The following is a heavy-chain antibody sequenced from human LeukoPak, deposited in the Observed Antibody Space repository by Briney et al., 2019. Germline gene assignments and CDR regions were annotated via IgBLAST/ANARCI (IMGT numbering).Heavy chain of an antibody. CDR3: ARGVYYGSGKDY. Sequence: PSETLSLTCAVFGGSSSGNYWSWLRQPPGKGLEWIGEIDHSGSTNYNPSLKRRVTILVDTSKNQFSLKLTSVTAADTAVYYCARGVYYGSGKDYWGQGTLVTVSS. V-gene: IGHV4-34*01. J-gene: IGHJ4*02. D-gene: IGHD3-10*01. CDR1: GGSSSGNY. CDR2: IDHSGST.